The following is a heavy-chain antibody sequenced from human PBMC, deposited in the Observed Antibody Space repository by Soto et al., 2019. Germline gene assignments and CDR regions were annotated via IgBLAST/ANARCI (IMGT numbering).Heavy chain of an antibody. J-gene: IGHJ6*02. CDR2: IIPIFGTA. Sequence: SVKVSCKASGGTFSSYAISWVRQAPGQGLEWMGGIIPIFGTANYAQKFQGRVTITADKSTSTAYMELSSLRSEDTAVYYCARDLPGTKDYYYGMDVWGQGTTVTVSS. CDR1: GGTFSSYA. V-gene: IGHV1-69*06. D-gene: IGHD1-7*01. CDR3: ARDLPGTKDYYYGMDV.